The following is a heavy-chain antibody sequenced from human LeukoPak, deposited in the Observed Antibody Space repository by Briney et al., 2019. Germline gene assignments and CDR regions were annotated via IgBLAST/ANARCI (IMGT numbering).Heavy chain of an antibody. CDR2: ITWNGEIT. CDR1: GVTFDDYG. Sequence: PGGSLRLSCAASGVTFDDYGMTWVRQAPGKGLEWVSGITWNGEITGYADSVKGRFTISRDNAKNSLYLQMNSLRAEDTAVYYCARGTGIVGATVWGQGTLVTVSS. V-gene: IGHV3-20*04. CDR3: ARGTGIVGATV. D-gene: IGHD1-26*01. J-gene: IGHJ1*01.